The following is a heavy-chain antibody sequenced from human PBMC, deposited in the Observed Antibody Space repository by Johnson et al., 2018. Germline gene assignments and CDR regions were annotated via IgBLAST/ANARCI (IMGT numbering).Heavy chain of an antibody. CDR3: ARQPAAMRKFDC. CDR2: INHSGST. D-gene: IGHD2-2*01. CDR1: GGSLSGYY. Sequence: QVQLQQWGAGLLKPSETLSLTCAVYGGSLSGYYWSWIRQPPGKGLEWIGEINHSGSTNYNPSLKSRVTISVDTSKNQFSLKLSFVTAADPAVYYCARQPAAMRKFDCWGQGTLVTVSS. J-gene: IGHJ4*02. V-gene: IGHV4-34*01.